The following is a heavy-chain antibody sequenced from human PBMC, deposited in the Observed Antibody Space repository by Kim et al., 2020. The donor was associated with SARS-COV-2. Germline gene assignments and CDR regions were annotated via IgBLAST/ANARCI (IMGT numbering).Heavy chain of an antibody. J-gene: IGHJ4*02. CDR3: ARDSVVRGVIVPSFDY. D-gene: IGHD3-10*01. V-gene: IGHV3-30*01. Sequence: SVKGRLTISRDNSKNTLYLQMNSLRAEDTAVYYCARDSVVRGVIVPSFDYWGQGTLVTVSS.